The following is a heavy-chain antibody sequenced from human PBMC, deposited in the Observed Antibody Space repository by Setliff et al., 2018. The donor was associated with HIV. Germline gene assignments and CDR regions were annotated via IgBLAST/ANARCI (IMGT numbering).Heavy chain of an antibody. CDR2: IRQDGSEK. J-gene: IGHJ4*02. V-gene: IGHV3-7*01. CDR1: GFTFSTYW. D-gene: IGHD3-16*02. CDR3: ARVHLYNAALGY. Sequence: HPGGSLRLSCAASGFTFSTYWMAWVRQAPGKGLEWVANIRQDGSEKYYVDSVRGRFTISRDNAENSLYLQMNSLRAEDTAVYYCARVHLYNAALGYWGQGTLVTVSS.